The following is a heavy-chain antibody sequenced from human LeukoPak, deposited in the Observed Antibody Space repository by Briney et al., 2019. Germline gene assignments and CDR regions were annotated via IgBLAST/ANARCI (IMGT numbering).Heavy chain of an antibody. Sequence: ETLSLTCTVSGGSISSSSYYWGWIRQPPGKGLEWVSALSRSGGDTYYADSVKGRFTISRDNSKSTLFLQMNSLRAEDTAVYYCAKPGDYYGSGSYYPFDYWGQGTLVTVSS. V-gene: IGHV3-23*01. CDR1: GGSISSSSYY. J-gene: IGHJ4*02. D-gene: IGHD3-10*01. CDR3: AKPGDYYGSGSYYPFDY. CDR2: LSRSGGDT.